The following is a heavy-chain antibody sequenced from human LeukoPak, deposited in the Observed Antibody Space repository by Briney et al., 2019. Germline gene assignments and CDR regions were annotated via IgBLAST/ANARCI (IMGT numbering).Heavy chain of an antibody. V-gene: IGHV1-69*13. Sequence: SVKVSCKASGYTFTSYAMHWVRQAPGQGLEWMGGIIPIFGTANYAQKFQGRVTITADESTSTAYMELSSLRSEDTAVYYCARDLGIAAAGHLDYWGQGTLVTVSS. CDR1: GYTFTSYA. CDR3: ARDLGIAAAGHLDY. CDR2: IIPIFGTA. D-gene: IGHD6-13*01. J-gene: IGHJ4*02.